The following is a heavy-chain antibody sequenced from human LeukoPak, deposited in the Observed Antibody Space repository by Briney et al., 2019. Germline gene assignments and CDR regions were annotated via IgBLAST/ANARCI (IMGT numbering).Heavy chain of an antibody. Sequence: GRSLRLSCAASGFTFSSYGMHWVLQAPGKGLEWVAFIRYDGSNKYYADSVKGRFTISRDNSKNTLYLQMNSLRAEDTAEYYCAKDLPGYQLPDYWGQGTLVTVSS. CDR1: GFTFSSYG. CDR2: IRYDGSNK. J-gene: IGHJ4*02. CDR3: AKDLPGYQLPDY. D-gene: IGHD2-2*01. V-gene: IGHV3-30*02.